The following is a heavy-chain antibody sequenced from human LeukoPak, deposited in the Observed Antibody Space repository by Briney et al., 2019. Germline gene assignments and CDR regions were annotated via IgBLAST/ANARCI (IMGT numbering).Heavy chain of an antibody. CDR3: AKASPFYGSGSYYNGY. V-gene: IGHV3-30*18. CDR2: ISYDGRNK. D-gene: IGHD3-10*01. Sequence: GGSLRLSCAASGFIFSSYGMHWVRQAPGKGLEWVAVISYDGRNKYYADPVKGRFTISRDNSKNTLYLQMNSLRAEDTAVYYCAKASPFYGSGSYYNGYWGQGTLVTVSS. CDR1: GFIFSSYG. J-gene: IGHJ4*02.